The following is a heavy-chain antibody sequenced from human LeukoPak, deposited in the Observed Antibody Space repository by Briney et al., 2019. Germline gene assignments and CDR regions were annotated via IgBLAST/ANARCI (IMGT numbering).Heavy chain of an antibody. CDR3: ARGSYYYDSSGYPTGGYFDY. Sequence: PSETLSLTCTVSGGSISSGSYYWSWIRQPAGKGLEWIGRIYTSGSTNYNPSLKSRVTISVDMSKNQFSLKLSSVTAADTAVYYCARGSYYYDSSGYPTGGYFDYWGQGTLVTVSS. CDR2: IYTSGST. J-gene: IGHJ4*02. V-gene: IGHV4-61*02. D-gene: IGHD3-22*01. CDR1: GGSISSGSYY.